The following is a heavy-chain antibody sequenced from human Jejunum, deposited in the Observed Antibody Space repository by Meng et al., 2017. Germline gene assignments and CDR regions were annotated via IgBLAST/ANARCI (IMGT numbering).Heavy chain of an antibody. J-gene: IGHJ5*01. Sequence: GSLRLSCTVSGDSSSPTYYWGWIRQSPGKGLEWIASVDHSGTTYYNPSLQTRVSISVDTSKNQLSLNLKSVTATDTAIYFCARDRNHVNWFFYWGQGTPVTVSS. CDR1: GDSSSPTYY. D-gene: IGHD2/OR15-2a*01. V-gene: IGHV4-38-2*02. CDR3: ARDRNHVNWFFY. CDR2: VDHSGTT.